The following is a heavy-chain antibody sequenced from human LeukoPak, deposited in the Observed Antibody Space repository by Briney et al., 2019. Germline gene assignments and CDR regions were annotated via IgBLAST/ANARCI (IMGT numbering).Heavy chain of an antibody. J-gene: IGHJ6*02. D-gene: IGHD6-19*01. CDR1: GFTFKTYA. CDR2: ISSNGCTT. CDR3: ARDHGSGSPPYGMDV. Sequence: GGSLRLSCSASGFTFKTYAMHWVRQAPGKGLEYVSTISSNGCTTYYADSVKGRFTISRDNSKSTLYLQTNSLRTEDTAVYYCARDHGSGSPPYGMDVWGQGTTVTVSS. V-gene: IGHV3-64*04.